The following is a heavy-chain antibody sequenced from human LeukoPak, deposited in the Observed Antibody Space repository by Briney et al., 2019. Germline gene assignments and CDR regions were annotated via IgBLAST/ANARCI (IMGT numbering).Heavy chain of an antibody. CDR1: GGSIGTYY. CDR3: ARHHSSGYYDYYFDY. V-gene: IGHV4-59*08. D-gene: IGHD3-22*01. Sequence: SETLSLTCTVSGGSIGTYYWSWIRQSPGKGLEWIGYIYYSGSTNYNPSLKSRVTISVDTSKNQFSLKLSSVTAADTAVYYRARHHSSGYYDYYFDYWGQGTLVTVSS. CDR2: IYYSGST. J-gene: IGHJ4*02.